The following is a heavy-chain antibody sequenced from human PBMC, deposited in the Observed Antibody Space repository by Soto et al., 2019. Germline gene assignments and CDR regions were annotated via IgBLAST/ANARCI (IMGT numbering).Heavy chain of an antibody. V-gene: IGHV4-4*02. CDR2: IDHSGST. D-gene: IGHD3-9*01. CDR3: ARKSILTFDY. Sequence: QVQLQESGPGLVKPSGTLSLTCAVSGGSITSSNWWTWVRQPPGKGLEWIAEIDHSGSTNYNPSHKSRGIISVEKSKNQFSLKLSSLTAADTAVYYCARKSILTFDYWGQGTLVTVSS. J-gene: IGHJ4*02. CDR1: GGSITSSNW.